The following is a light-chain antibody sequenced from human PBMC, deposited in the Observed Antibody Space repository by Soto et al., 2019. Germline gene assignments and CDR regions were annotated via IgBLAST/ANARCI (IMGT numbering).Light chain of an antibody. CDR3: NSYTSSNPVV. Sequence: QSALTQPASVSGSPGQSITISCTGTSSDVGAYNYVSWYQQHPGKAPKLMIYDVNNRPSGVSNRFSGSKSGNTASLTISGLQAEDEADYYCNSYTSSNPVVFGGGTKLTVL. J-gene: IGLJ2*01. CDR1: SSDVGAYNY. CDR2: DVN. V-gene: IGLV2-14*03.